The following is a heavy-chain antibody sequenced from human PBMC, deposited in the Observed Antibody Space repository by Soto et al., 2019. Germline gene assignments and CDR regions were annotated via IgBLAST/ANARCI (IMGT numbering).Heavy chain of an antibody. CDR3: ARDVLVISAH. D-gene: IGHD6-13*01. CDR1: GFTFSSHW. Sequence: GGSLRLSCAASGFTFSSHWMHWVRQAPGKGLMWVARIKTGGSIISYADSVKGRFTISRDNAKNTLYLQMNSLRVEDTAMYYCARDVLVISAHWGRGTLVTVSS. V-gene: IGHV3-74*01. CDR2: IKTGGSII. J-gene: IGHJ4*02.